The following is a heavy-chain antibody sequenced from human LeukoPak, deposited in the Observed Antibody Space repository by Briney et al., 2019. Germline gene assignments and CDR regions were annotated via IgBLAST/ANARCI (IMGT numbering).Heavy chain of an antibody. CDR3: ARANGYSSSYGY. J-gene: IGHJ4*02. D-gene: IGHD6-6*01. CDR1: GLTFDEYG. Sequence: GGSLRLSCAASGLTFDEYGMSWVRQAPGKGLEWVSGINWNGGSTGYADSVKGRFTISRDNAKNSLYLQMNSLRAEDTALYYCARANGYSSSYGYWGQGTLVTVSS. CDR2: INWNGGST. V-gene: IGHV3-20*04.